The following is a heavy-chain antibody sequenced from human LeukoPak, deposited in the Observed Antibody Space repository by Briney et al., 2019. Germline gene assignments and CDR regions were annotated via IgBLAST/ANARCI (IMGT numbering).Heavy chain of an antibody. J-gene: IGHJ4*02. CDR1: GFTFSSYG. D-gene: IGHD3-10*01. V-gene: IGHV3-30*02. Sequence: PGGSLRLSCAASGFTFSSYGMHWVRQAPGKGLEWVAFIRYDGSNKYYADSVKGRFTISRDNSKNTLYLQMNSLRAEDTAVYYCANVGYGSGGYYNFYYFDYWGQGTLVTVSS. CDR3: ANVGYGSGGYYNFYYFDY. CDR2: IRYDGSNK.